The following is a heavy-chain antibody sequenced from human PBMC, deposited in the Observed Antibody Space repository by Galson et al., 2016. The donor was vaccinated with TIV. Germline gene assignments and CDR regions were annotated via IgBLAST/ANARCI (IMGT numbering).Heavy chain of an antibody. CDR3: ARRGRSLDSYYYYGMDV. CDR2: ISAYNGNT. Sequence: SVKVSCKASGYTFIRYGISWVRQAPGQGLEWMGWISAYNGNTKYVQKLQGRVTMTTDTSTSTAYTELRSLRSDYTAVYYCARRGRSLDSYYYYGMDVWGQGTTVTVSS. J-gene: IGHJ6*02. V-gene: IGHV1-18*01. D-gene: IGHD3/OR15-3a*01. CDR1: GYTFIRYG.